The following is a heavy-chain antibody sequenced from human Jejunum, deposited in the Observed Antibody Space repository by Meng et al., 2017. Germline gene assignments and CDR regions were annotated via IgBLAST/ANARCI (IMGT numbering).Heavy chain of an antibody. Sequence: GGSLRLSCAASGFSFTNAWMSWVRQAPGKGLEWVGRIKSKTDGGTTDYVAPVKGRFTISRDDSKNTLYLQMNSLKAEDTAVYYCTTVSNYYGSGSSVPDYWGRGTLVTVSS. D-gene: IGHD3-10*01. CDR3: TTVSNYYGSGSSVPDY. CDR2: IKSKTDGGTT. CDR1: GFSFTNAW. V-gene: IGHV3-15*01. J-gene: IGHJ4*02.